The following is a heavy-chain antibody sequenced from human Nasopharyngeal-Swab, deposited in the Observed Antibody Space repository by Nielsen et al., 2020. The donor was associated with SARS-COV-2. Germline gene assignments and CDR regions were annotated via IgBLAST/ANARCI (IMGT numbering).Heavy chain of an antibody. D-gene: IGHD3-22*01. J-gene: IGHJ4*02. Sequence: GESLKISCTASGFTFSMYWMSWVRQAPGKGLEWVANIKQDGSERYYVDSVKGRFTISRDNARNSLYLQMNSLRAEDKAVYYCARVEYYYESSNHYIPACDHWGQVTLVTVSS. CDR2: IKQDGSER. CDR3: ARVEYYYESSNHYIPACDH. V-gene: IGHV3-7*01. CDR1: GFTFSMYW.